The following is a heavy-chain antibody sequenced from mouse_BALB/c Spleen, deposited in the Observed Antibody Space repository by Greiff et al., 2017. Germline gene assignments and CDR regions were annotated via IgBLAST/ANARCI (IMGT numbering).Heavy chain of an antibody. Sequence: EVKLQESGPSLVKPSQTLSLTCSVTGDSLTSGYWNWIRKFPGNKLEYMGYLSYSGSTYYNPSLKSRISITRDTSKNQYYLQLNSVTTEDTATYYCARRGGYDYFYYAMDYWGQGTSVTVSS. D-gene: IGHD2-4*01. V-gene: IGHV3-8*02. J-gene: IGHJ4*01. CDR1: GDSLTSGY. CDR2: LSYSGST. CDR3: ARRGGYDYFYYAMDY.